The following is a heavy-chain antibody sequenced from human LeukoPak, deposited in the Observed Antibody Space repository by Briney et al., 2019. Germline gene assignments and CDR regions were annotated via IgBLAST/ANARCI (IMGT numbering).Heavy chain of an antibody. CDR3: AKGGYWSRTSRHSREVYF. CDR1: GFTFSSYS. CDR2: ISSSSSTI. Sequence: GGSLRLSCAASGFTFSSYSMNWVRQAPGKGLEWVSYISSSSSTIYYADSVKGRFTISRDNAKNSLYLQMNSLRAEDTAVYYCAKGGYWSRTSRHSREVYFLGQGTL. V-gene: IGHV3-48*04. D-gene: IGHD2-15*01. J-gene: IGHJ4*02.